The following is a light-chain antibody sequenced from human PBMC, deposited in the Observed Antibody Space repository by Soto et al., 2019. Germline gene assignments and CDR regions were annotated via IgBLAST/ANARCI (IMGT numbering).Light chain of an antibody. CDR1: QSVSTN. CDR3: QQYNNWPPWT. Sequence: RVMTQSPATLSLSPGERATLSCRASQSVSTNVAWYQQKPGQAPRLLIYGASTRATDLPARFSVSGSETDFTLTISSLQSEDVAVYYCQQYNNWPPWTFGQGTKVEVK. J-gene: IGKJ1*01. V-gene: IGKV3-15*01. CDR2: GAS.